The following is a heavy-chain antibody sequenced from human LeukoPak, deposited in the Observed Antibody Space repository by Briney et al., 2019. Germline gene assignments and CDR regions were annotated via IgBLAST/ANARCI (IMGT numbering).Heavy chain of an antibody. D-gene: IGHD3-9*01. CDR3: ARAPTYYDILTGLYYYYGMDV. V-gene: IGHV4-39*07. CDR2: IYYSGST. Sequence: SETLSLTCTVSGGSISSSSYYWGWIRQPPGKGLEWIGSIYYSGSTYYNPSLKSRVTISVDTSKNQFSLKLSSVTAADTAVYYCARAPTYYDILTGLYYYYGMDVWGQGTTVTVSS. J-gene: IGHJ6*02. CDR1: GGSISSSSYY.